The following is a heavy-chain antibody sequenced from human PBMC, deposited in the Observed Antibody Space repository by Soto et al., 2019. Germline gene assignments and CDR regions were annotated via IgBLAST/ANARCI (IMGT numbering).Heavy chain of an antibody. J-gene: IGHJ5*02. CDR2: IIPIFGTA. CDR1: GGTFSSYA. CDR3: XXXXXXXXXXXFDX. V-gene: IGHV1-69*12. Sequence: QVQLVQSGAEVKKPGSSVKVSCKASGGTFSSYAISWVRQAPGQGLEWMGGIIPIFGTANYAQKFQGRVTITADESTSTAYMELXXLXXXXXXXXXXXXXXXXXXXXXFDXWGQGTLVTVSS.